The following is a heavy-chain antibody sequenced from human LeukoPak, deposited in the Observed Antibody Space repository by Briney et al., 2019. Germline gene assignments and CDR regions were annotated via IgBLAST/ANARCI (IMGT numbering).Heavy chain of an antibody. D-gene: IGHD3-22*01. CDR3: AKGSYYDSSGSFYFDY. J-gene: IGHJ4*02. CDR1: GFTFSTYA. V-gene: IGHV3-23*01. Sequence: GGSLRLSCAASGFTFSTYAMHWVRQAPGKGLEWVSGISGSGDNTYYADSVKGRFTISRDNSKNTLYVQVNSLGTEDTAAYYCAKGSYYDSSGSFYFDYWGQGTLVTVSS. CDR2: ISGSGDNT.